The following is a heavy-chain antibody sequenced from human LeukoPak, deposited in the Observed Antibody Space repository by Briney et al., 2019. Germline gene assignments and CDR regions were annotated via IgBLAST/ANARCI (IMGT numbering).Heavy chain of an antibody. CDR3: ARVAGSIDY. CDR2: MNPNSGYT. V-gene: IGHV1-8*03. D-gene: IGHD6-19*01. CDR1: GYTFTTYD. Sequence: ASVTVSCKASGYTFTTYDINWVRQAPGQGLEWMGWMNPNSGYTGYAQKFQGRVTITRDTSISTAYMELSSLRSEDTAVYYCARVAGSIDYWGQGTLVTVSS. J-gene: IGHJ4*02.